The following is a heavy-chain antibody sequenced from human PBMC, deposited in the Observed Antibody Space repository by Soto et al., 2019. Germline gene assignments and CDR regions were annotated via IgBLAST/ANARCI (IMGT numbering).Heavy chain of an antibody. V-gene: IGHV1-8*01. J-gene: IGHJ4*02. CDR3: ARCLDPDTFEAAY. Sequence: ASVKVSCKASGYTFTSYDINWVRQATGQGLEWMGWMNPNSGNTGYAQKFQGRVTMTRNTSISTAYMELSSLRSEDTAVYYCARCLDPDTFEAAYWGQGALVTVAS. CDR2: MNPNSGNT. CDR1: GYTFTSYD. D-gene: IGHD3-16*01.